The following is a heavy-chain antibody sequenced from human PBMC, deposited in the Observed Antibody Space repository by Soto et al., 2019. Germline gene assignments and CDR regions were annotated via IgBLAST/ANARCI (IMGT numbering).Heavy chain of an antibody. J-gene: IGHJ5*02. CDR2: INPYYDTT. D-gene: IGHD3-3*01. V-gene: IGHV1-46*03. CDR3: ARLQGHYDFWRAPGFDP. CDR1: GYTFTSYY. Sequence: ASVKVSCKATGYTFTSYYIHWVRQAPGQGLEWMGVINPYYDTTNYAQKFQDRVTITADNSTSTAYMELSSLTSEDTAVYYCARLQGHYDFWRAPGFDPWGQGTLVTVSS.